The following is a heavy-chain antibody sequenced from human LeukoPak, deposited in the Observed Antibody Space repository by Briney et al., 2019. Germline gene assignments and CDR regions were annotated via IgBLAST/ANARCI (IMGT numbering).Heavy chain of an antibody. D-gene: IGHD5-18*01. CDR1: GFTFTSSA. Sequence: SVKVSCKASGFTFTSSAMQWVRQARGQRLEWIGWIVVGSGNTNYAQKFQERVTITRDTSTSTAYMELRSLRSGDTAVYYCARDAWIQLWFGLGWFDPWGQGTLVTVSS. V-gene: IGHV1-58*02. J-gene: IGHJ5*02. CDR2: IVVGSGNT. CDR3: ARDAWIQLWFGLGWFDP.